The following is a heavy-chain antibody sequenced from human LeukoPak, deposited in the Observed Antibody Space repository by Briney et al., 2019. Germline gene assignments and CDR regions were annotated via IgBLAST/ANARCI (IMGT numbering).Heavy chain of an antibody. Sequence: SQTLSLTCAISGDSVSSNSAAWNWIRQSPSRGLEWLGRTYYRSKWYNDHAVSVKSRITINPDTSKNQFSLQLNSVTPEDTAVYYCARDPDSSGWYGGWFDPWGQGTLVTVSS. CDR2: TYYRSKWYN. CDR1: GDSVSSNSAA. D-gene: IGHD6-19*01. CDR3: ARDPDSSGWYGGWFDP. J-gene: IGHJ5*02. V-gene: IGHV6-1*01.